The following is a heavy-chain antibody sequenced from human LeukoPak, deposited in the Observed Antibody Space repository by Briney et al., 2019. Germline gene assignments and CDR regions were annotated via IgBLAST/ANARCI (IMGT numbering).Heavy chain of an antibody. Sequence: PSQTLSLTRTVSGGSISSGGYYWSWIRQPPGKGLEWIGEINHSGSTNYNPSLKSRVTISVDTSKNQFSLKLSSVTAADTAVYYCARGRDFWSGYYIRPRDYFDYWGQGTLVTVSS. CDR3: ARGRDFWSGYYIRPRDYFDY. CDR2: INHSGST. V-gene: IGHV4-30-2*01. CDR1: GGSISSGGYY. D-gene: IGHD3-3*01. J-gene: IGHJ4*02.